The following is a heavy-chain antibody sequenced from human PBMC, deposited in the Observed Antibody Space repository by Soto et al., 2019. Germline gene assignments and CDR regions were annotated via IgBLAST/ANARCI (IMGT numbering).Heavy chain of an antibody. V-gene: IGHV4-59*08. CDR1: GGSISRYY. J-gene: IGHJ4*02. D-gene: IGHD6-19*01. CDR3: ARQEYSSGWYPFDY. CDR2: VYYSGST. Sequence: QVQLQESGPGLVKPSETLSLTCTVSGGSISRYYWSWIRQPPGKGLEWIGYVYYSGSTNYNPSLKTRVTISVDTSQTQFALRLTSVTAADTAVYYCARQEYSSGWYPFDYWGQGTLVTVSS.